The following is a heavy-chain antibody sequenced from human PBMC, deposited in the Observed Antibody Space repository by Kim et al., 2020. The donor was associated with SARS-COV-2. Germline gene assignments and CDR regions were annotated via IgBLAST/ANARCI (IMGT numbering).Heavy chain of an antibody. Sequence: STPSADSGKGRFTISRDDSENMVYLQMNSLRTEDTAVYYCARDLDGGDTYWGQGTLVTVSS. D-gene: IGHD2-21*02. CDR3: ARDLDGGDTY. V-gene: IGHV3-23*03. CDR2: ST. J-gene: IGHJ4*02.